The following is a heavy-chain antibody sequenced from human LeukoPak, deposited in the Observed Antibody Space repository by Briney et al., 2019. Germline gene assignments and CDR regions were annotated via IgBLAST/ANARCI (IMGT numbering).Heavy chain of an antibody. D-gene: IGHD2-2*01. J-gene: IGHJ3*02. V-gene: IGHV1-46*01. CDR3: ARFDIVVVPAAAQSAFDI. Sequence: GASVKVSCKASGYTFTSYYMHWVRQAPGQGLEWMGIINPSGGSTSYAQKFQGRVTMTRDTSTSTVYMELSSLRSEDTAVYYCARFDIVVVPAAAQSAFDIWGKGTMVTVSS. CDR1: GYTFTSYY. CDR2: INPSGGST.